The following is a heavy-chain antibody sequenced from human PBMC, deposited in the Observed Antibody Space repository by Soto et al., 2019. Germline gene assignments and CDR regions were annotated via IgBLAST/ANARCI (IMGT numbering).Heavy chain of an antibody. Sequence: QVQLVQSGAEVKEPGDSVRVSCEASGYTFTAYYIHWVRQAPGQGIEWLGWINPKFGDTTYAQDFQGRVTMTRDLSISTVYMELRRLTSDDTAIYYWARNLVYYYGRGSGNGHGVWGQGTTVTVFS. D-gene: IGHD3-10*02. CDR1: GYTFTAYY. CDR3: ARNLVYYYGRGSGNGHGV. J-gene: IGHJ6*02. CDR2: INPKFGDT. V-gene: IGHV1-2*02.